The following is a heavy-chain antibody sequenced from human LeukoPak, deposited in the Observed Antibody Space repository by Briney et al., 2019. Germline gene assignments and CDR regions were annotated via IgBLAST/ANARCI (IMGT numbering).Heavy chain of an antibody. CDR3: AREADGYNPFDY. J-gene: IGHJ4*02. V-gene: IGHV1-69*04. Sequence: SVKVSCKASGYTFTGYYMHWVRQAPGQGLEWMGRIIPILGIANYAQKFQGRVTITADKSTSTAYMELSSLRSEDTAVYYCAREADGYNPFDYWGQGTLVTVSS. CDR2: IIPILGIA. CDR1: GYTFTGYY. D-gene: IGHD5-24*01.